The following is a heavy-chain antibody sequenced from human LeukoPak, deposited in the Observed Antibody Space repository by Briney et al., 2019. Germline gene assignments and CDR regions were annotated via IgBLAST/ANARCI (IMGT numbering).Heavy chain of an antibody. J-gene: IGHJ3*02. D-gene: IGHD3-3*01. V-gene: IGHV6-1*01. CDR3: ARGGGAFDI. Sequence: SQILSLTCAISGDSVSSNTTGWNWIRQSPSRGLEWLGRTYYRSKWYSDYAVSVKSRITINPDTSKNQFSLQLNSVTPEDTAVYYCARGGGAFDIWDQGTVVTVSS. CDR1: GDSVSSNTTG. CDR2: TYYRSKWYS.